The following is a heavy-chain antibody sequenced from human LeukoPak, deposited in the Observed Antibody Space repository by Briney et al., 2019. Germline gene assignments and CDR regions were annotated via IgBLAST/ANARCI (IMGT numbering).Heavy chain of an antibody. V-gene: IGHV3-23*01. CDR2: ISGSGGST. D-gene: IGHD3-10*01. CDR3: ARHTDASGPKIYGMGV. J-gene: IGHJ6*04. CDR1: GFTFSSYA. Sequence: GGSLRLSCAASGFTFSSYAMSWVRQAPGKGLEWVSAISGSGGSTYYADSVKGRFTISRDNSKNTLYLQMNSLRAEDTAVYYCARHTDASGPKIYGMGVWGKGTTVTVSS.